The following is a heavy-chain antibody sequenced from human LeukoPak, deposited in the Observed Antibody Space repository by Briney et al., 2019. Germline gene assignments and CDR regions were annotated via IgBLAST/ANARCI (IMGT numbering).Heavy chain of an antibody. D-gene: IGHD2-2*01. CDR3: ARDSCSSTSCRKKFDY. CDR2: IYYSGST. Sequence: SETLSLTCTVSGGSISSSNYYWGWIRQPPGKGLEWIGSIYYSGSTYYNPSLKSRVTISVDTSKNQFSLKLSSVTAADTAVYYCARDSCSSTSCRKKFDYWGQGTLVTASS. V-gene: IGHV4-39*07. CDR1: GGSISSSNYY. J-gene: IGHJ4*02.